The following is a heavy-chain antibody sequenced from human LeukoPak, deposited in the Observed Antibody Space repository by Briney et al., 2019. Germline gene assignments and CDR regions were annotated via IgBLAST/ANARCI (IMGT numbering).Heavy chain of an antibody. J-gene: IGHJ4*02. Sequence: PSETLSLTCTVSGDSISSSDNYWGWIRQPPGKGLEWIGSFYYSRNTYYNPSLKSRVTISVDTSKNQLSLTLTPVSAADTAVYYCARHPHYYYDNSARWGQGTLVTVSS. CDR1: GDSISSSDNY. CDR2: FYYSRNT. V-gene: IGHV4-39*01. CDR3: ARHPHYYYDNSAR. D-gene: IGHD3-22*01.